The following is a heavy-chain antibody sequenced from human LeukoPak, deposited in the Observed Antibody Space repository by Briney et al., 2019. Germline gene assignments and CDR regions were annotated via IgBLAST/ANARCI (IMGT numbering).Heavy chain of an antibody. CDR3: VRDRIGFDP. CDR2: IDSDGSTT. CDR1: GFTFNNYW. D-gene: IGHD3-16*02. J-gene: IGHJ5*02. V-gene: IGHV3-74*01. Sequence: QPGGSLRLSCAASGFTFNNYWMDWVRQAPGKGLVWVSRIDSDGSTTSYADSVKGRFTVSRDNAKNTVFLQMNSLRAEDTAVYYCVRDRIGFDPWGQGTLVTVSS.